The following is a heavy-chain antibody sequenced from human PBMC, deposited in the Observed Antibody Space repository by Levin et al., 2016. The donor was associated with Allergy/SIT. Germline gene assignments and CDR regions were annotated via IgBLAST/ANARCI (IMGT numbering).Heavy chain of an antibody. D-gene: IGHD4-17*01. Sequence: WIRQPPGKGLVWVSRINSDGSSTSYADSVKGRFTISRDNAKNTLYLQMNSLRAEDTAVYYCARRSTVTTKYYYYYYGMDVWGQGTTVTVSS. CDR2: INSDGSST. CDR3: ARRSTVTTKYYYYYYGMDV. V-gene: IGHV3-74*01. J-gene: IGHJ6*02.